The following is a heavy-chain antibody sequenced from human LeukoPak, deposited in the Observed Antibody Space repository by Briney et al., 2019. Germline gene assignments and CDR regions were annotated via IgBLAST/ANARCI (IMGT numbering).Heavy chain of an antibody. Sequence: SETLSLTCAVYGGSFSGYYWSWIRQPPGKGLEWIGEINHSGGTNYNPSLKGRVTISVDTSKNQFSLKLSSVTAADTAVYYCASRAWIQLWLRYWGQGTLVTVSS. J-gene: IGHJ4*02. D-gene: IGHD5-18*01. V-gene: IGHV4-34*01. CDR2: INHSGGT. CDR1: GGSFSGYY. CDR3: ASRAWIQLWLRY.